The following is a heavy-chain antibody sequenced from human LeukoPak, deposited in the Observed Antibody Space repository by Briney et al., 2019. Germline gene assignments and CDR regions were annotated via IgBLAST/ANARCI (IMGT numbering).Heavy chain of an antibody. CDR1: GFTFSRSG. D-gene: IGHD2-15*01. CDR2: FDGNADGT. J-gene: IGHJ4*02. CDR3: VKPRIIGLGWAQFDY. V-gene: IGHV3-23*01. Sequence: GGSLRLSCATSGFTFSRSGMTWVRQPPGKGLEWVASFDGNADGTHYADSVKGRCTISGDNSKNTVYLQMNSLRAEDTAIYYCVKPRIIGLGWAQFDYWGQGSLVTVSS.